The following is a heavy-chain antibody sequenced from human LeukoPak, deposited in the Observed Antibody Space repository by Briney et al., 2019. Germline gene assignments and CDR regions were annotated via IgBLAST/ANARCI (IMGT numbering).Heavy chain of an antibody. Sequence: GGSLRLSCVASGMTFSSYSMNWVRQAPGKGLEWVSYISSFSGTINYADSVKGRFTISRDNAKNSLYLQMNSLRAEDTAVYYCARDQGGLGHWGQGTLVTVSS. CDR3: ARDQGGLGH. J-gene: IGHJ4*02. V-gene: IGHV3-48*01. CDR1: GMTFSSYS. CDR2: ISSFSGTI. D-gene: IGHD3-16*01.